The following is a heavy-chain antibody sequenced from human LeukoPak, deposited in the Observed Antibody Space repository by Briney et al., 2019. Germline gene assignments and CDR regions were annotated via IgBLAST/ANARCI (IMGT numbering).Heavy chain of an antibody. V-gene: IGHV3-7*01. CDR3: ARDRGLWWFFDY. CDR2: IKQDGSEK. J-gene: IGHJ4*02. Sequence: GGSLRLSCAASGFTFSNYWMTWVRQAPGKGLEWVANIKQDGSEKYYVDSVKGRFTISRDNAKNSLYLQMNSLRAEDTAVYYCARDRGLWWFFDYWGQGTLVTVSS. D-gene: IGHD4/OR15-4a*01. CDR1: GFTFSNYW.